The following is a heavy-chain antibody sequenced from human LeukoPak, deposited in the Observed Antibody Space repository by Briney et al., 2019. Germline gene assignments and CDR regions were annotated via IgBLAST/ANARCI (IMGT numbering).Heavy chain of an antibody. CDR2: ISGSGGST. J-gene: IGHJ4*02. V-gene: IGHV3-23*01. CDR3: AKQYSSGSFHFDY. D-gene: IGHD6-25*01. Sequence: GGSLRLSCAASGFTFSSYAMSWVRQAPGKGLEWVSAISGSGGSTYYADSVKGRFTISRDNSKNTLYLRMNSLRAEDTAVYYCAKQYSSGSFHFDYWGQGTLVTVSS. CDR1: GFTFSSYA.